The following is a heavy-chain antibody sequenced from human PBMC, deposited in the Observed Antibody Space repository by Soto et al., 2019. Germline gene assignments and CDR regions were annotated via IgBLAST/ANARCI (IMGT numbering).Heavy chain of an antibody. V-gene: IGHV1-46*01. CDR2: INPSGGST. CDR3: ARDSQVIRPYDSSGYYVFYI. J-gene: IGHJ3*02. CDR1: GYTFTSYY. Sequence: ASVKVSCKASGYTFTSYYMHWVRQAPGQGLEWMGIINPSGGSTSYAQKFQCRVTMTRDTSTSTVYMELSSLRSEDTAVYYCARDSQVIRPYDSSGYYVFYIWGQGTMVTVS. D-gene: IGHD3-22*01.